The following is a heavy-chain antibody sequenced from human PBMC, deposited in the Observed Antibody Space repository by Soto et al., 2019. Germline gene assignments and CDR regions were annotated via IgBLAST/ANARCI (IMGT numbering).Heavy chain of an antibody. CDR3: ARDNYNYSGRDV. CDR1: GYIFNDYY. CDR2: INPYNGGA. V-gene: IGHV1-2*02. J-gene: IGHJ6*02. Sequence: GASVKVSCKASGYIFNDYYIHWVRQAPGQGLEWMGWINPYNGGANFAQEFQGRVTMTRDTSLSIVYMEVTRLTYDDTAVYYCARDNYNYSGRDVWGQGTTVTVSS.